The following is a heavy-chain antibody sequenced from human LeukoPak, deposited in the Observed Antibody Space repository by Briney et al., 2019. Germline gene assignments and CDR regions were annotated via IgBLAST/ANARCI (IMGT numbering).Heavy chain of an antibody. Sequence: ASVKVSCKASGYTFNGYYMHWVRQAPGQGLECMGWINPNSGNTGYAQKFQGRVTMTRNTSISTAYMELRSLRSDDTAVYYCARDGKRGNYYDFWSGYSAWFDPWGQGTLVTVSS. D-gene: IGHD3-3*01. V-gene: IGHV1-8*02. CDR1: GYTFNGYY. CDR3: ARDGKRGNYYDFWSGYSAWFDP. J-gene: IGHJ5*02. CDR2: INPNSGNT.